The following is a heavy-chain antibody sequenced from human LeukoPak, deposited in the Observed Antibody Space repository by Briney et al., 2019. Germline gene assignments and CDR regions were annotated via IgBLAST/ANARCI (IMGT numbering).Heavy chain of an antibody. Sequence: GGSLRLSCAASGFTFSSYGMHWVRQAPGKGLEWVAVISYDGSNKYYADSVKGRFTISRDNSKNTLYLQMNSLRAEDTAVYYCASGHYDFWSGYLTYYYYGMDVWGQGTTVTVSS. D-gene: IGHD3-3*01. CDR2: ISYDGSNK. V-gene: IGHV3-30*03. J-gene: IGHJ6*02. CDR3: ASGHYDFWSGYLTYYYYGMDV. CDR1: GFTFSSYG.